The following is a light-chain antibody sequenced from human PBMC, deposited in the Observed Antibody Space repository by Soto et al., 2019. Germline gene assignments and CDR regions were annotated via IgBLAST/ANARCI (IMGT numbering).Light chain of an antibody. CDR3: TSYTRSSTWV. J-gene: IGLJ3*02. CDR2: EVN. CDR1: SSDVGGYNY. Sequence: QSALTQPASVSGSPGQSITISCTGTSSDVGGYNYVSWYQQYPGKAPKLMIYEVNNRPSGVSNRFSGSKSGNTASLTISGLQAEDEADYHCTSYTRSSTWVFGGGTKLTVL. V-gene: IGLV2-14*01.